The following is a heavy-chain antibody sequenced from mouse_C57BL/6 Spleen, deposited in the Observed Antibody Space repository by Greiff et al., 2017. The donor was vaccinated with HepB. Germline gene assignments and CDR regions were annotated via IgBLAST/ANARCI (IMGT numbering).Heavy chain of an antibody. CDR1: GFTFSDYG. J-gene: IGHJ2*01. V-gene: IGHV5-17*01. CDR2: ISSGSSTI. CDR3: ARQALYYFDY. Sequence: DVQLVESGGGLVKPGGSLKLSCAASGFTFSDYGMHWVRQAPEKGLEWVAYISSGSSTIYYADTVKGRFTISRDNAKNTLFLQMTSLRSEDTAMYYCARQALYYFDYWGQGTTLTVSS.